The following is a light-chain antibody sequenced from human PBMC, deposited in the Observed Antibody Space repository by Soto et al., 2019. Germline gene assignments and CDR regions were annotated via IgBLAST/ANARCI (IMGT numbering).Light chain of an antibody. V-gene: IGKV1-39*01. CDR3: QQTSTTPYT. CDR1: QSIRSY. Sequence: DIQMTQSPSSLSASVGDRVTITCRASQSIRSYLNWHQQRPGRAPKVLIYSASSLQSGVPSRFSGSGSGTEFTLTIINLQPEDFAIYYCQQTSTTPYTFGQGTKLEIK. CDR2: SAS. J-gene: IGKJ2*01.